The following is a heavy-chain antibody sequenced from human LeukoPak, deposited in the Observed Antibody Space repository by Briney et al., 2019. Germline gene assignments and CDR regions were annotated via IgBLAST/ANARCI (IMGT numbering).Heavy chain of an antibody. Sequence: SVKVSCKASGGTFSSYAISWVRQAPGQGLEWMGGIIPIFGTANYAQKFQGRVTITADESTSTAYMELSSLRSEDTAVYYCAIQGERLYDFWSGQRGPFDPWGQGTLVTVSS. CDR3: AIQGERLYDFWSGQRGPFDP. CDR2: IIPIFGTA. D-gene: IGHD3-3*01. V-gene: IGHV1-69*13. J-gene: IGHJ5*02. CDR1: GGTFSSYA.